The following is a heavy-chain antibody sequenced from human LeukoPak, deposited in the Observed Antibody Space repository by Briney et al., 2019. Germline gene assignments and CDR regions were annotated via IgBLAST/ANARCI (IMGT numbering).Heavy chain of an antibody. J-gene: IGHJ4*02. V-gene: IGHV2-5*01. CDR1: GFSLSTSGVG. CDR2: IYWNDDK. CDR3: AHSLNSYYDFWSGLHYFDY. D-gene: IGHD3-3*01. Sequence: SGPTLVKPTQTLTLTCTFSGFSLSTSGVGVGWIRQPPGKALEWLALIYWNDDKRYSPSLKSRLTITKDTSKNQVVLTMTNMDPVDTATYYCAHSLNSYYDFWSGLHYFDYWGQGTLVTVSS.